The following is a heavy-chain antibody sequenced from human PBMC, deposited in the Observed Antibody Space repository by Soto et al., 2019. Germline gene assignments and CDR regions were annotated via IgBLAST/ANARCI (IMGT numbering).Heavy chain of an antibody. CDR3: ARDGEYCSGGSCYGAYFDY. J-gene: IGHJ4*02. CDR2: ISSSSSYI. CDR1: GFTFSSYS. Sequence: PGGSLRLSCAASGFTFSSYSMNWVRQAPGKGLEWVSSISSSSSYIYYADSVKGRFTISRDNAKNSLYLQMNSLRAEDTAVYYCARDGEYCSGGSCYGAYFDYWGQGTLVTVSS. D-gene: IGHD2-15*01. V-gene: IGHV3-21*01.